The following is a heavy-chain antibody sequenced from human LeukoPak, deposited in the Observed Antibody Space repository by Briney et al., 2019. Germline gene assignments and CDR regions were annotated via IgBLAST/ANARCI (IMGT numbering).Heavy chain of an antibody. CDR2: ISGSGGST. CDR3: AKVRVIVGLEPPLY. D-gene: IGHD1-1*01. CDR1: GFTFSSYA. J-gene: IGHJ4*02. V-gene: IGHV3-23*01. Sequence: PGGSLRLSCAASGFTFSSYAMSWVRQAPGKGLEWVSAISGSGGSTYYADSVKGRFTITRDNSKNTLYLQMNSLRAEDTAVYYCAKVRVIVGLEPPLYCGQGSLVSVSS.